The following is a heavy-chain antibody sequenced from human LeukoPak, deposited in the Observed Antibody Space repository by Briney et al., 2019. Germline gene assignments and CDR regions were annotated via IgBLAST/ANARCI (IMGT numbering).Heavy chain of an antibody. Sequence: PGGSLRLSCSASGFTFSSYAMSWVRQAPGKGLEWVSAIGGSGGSTYYADSVKGRFTISRDNSENTLYLQMSSLRAEDTAVYYCAKAEMATIGGNFDYWGQGTLVTVSS. J-gene: IGHJ4*02. D-gene: IGHD5-24*01. V-gene: IGHV3-23*01. CDR1: GFTFSSYA. CDR3: AKAEMATIGGNFDY. CDR2: IGGSGGST.